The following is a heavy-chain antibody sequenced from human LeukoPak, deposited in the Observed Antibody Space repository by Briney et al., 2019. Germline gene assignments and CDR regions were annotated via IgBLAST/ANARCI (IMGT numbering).Heavy chain of an antibody. CDR3: AKDRGWRYSGYAEGGHWFDP. CDR1: GFTFSSYG. D-gene: IGHD5-12*01. V-gene: IGHV3-23*01. Sequence: GGSLRLSCAASGFTFSSYGMSWVRQAPGKGLEWVSAISGSGGSTYYADSVKGRFTISRDNSKNTLYLQMNSLRAEDTAVYYCAKDRGWRYSGYAEGGHWFDPWGQGTPVTVSS. CDR2: ISGSGGST. J-gene: IGHJ5*02.